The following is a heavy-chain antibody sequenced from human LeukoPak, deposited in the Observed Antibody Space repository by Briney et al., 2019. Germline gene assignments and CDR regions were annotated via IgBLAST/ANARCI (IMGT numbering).Heavy chain of an antibody. CDR3: ARVRELWFPYYMDV. CDR2: ISSSGSTI. Sequence: GSLRLSCAASGFTFSSYEMNWVRQAPGKGLEWVSYISSSGSTIYYADSVKGRFTISRDNAKNSLYLQMNSLRAEDTAVYYCARVRELWFPYYMDVWGKGTTVTISS. J-gene: IGHJ6*03. V-gene: IGHV3-48*03. D-gene: IGHD5-18*01. CDR1: GFTFSSYE.